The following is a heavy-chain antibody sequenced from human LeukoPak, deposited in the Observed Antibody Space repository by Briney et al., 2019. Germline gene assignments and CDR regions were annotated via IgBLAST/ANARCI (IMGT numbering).Heavy chain of an antibody. Sequence: ASVKVSCKASGYTFTGYYMHWVRQAPGQGLELMGWINPNSVGTNYAQKFQGRVTMTRDTSISTAYMELSRLRSDDTAVCYCARDRSLRGAAPTSYWFDPWGQGTLVTVSS. J-gene: IGHJ5*02. CDR1: GYTFTGYY. CDR2: INPNSVGT. V-gene: IGHV1-2*02. CDR3: ARDRSLRGAAPTSYWFDP. D-gene: IGHD6-13*01.